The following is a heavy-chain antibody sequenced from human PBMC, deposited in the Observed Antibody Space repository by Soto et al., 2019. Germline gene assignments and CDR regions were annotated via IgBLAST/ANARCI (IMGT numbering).Heavy chain of an antibody. CDR2: IYHSGST. D-gene: IGHD2-15*01. CDR1: GGSISSSNW. CDR3: ARDPRYCSGGSCYSDWVDP. V-gene: IGHV4-4*02. J-gene: IGHJ5*02. Sequence: SETLSLTCAVSGGSISSSNWWSWVRQPPGKGLEWIGEIYHSGSTNYNPPLKSRVTISVDKSKYQFSLKLSSVTAADTAVYYCARDPRYCSGGSCYSDWVDPWGQGTLVTVSS.